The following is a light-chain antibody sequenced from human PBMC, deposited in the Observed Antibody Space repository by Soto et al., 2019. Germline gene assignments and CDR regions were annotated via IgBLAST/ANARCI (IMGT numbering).Light chain of an antibody. CDR3: SSYTSSSTYV. Sequence: QSALTQPASVSGSPGQSITISCTGTSSDVGGYNYVSWHQQHPGKAPKLMIFEVSNRPSGVPDRFSGSKSGNTASLTISGLQAEDEADYYCSSYTSSSTYVFGTGTKLTVL. J-gene: IGLJ1*01. V-gene: IGLV2-14*01. CDR2: EVS. CDR1: SSDVGGYNY.